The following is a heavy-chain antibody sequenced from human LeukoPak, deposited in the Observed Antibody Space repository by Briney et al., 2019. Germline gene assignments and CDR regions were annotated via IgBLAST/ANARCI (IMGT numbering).Heavy chain of an antibody. D-gene: IGHD4-17*01. Sequence: GGSLRLSCAASGFTFSSYSMNWVRQAPGKGLEWVSSISTSSSYIYYADSVKGRFTSSRDNAKNSLYLQMNSLRAEDTAVYYCARDSATVTSTSSWFDPWGQGTLVTVSS. J-gene: IGHJ5*02. CDR2: ISTSSSYI. CDR1: GFTFSSYS. V-gene: IGHV3-21*01. CDR3: ARDSATVTSTSSWFDP.